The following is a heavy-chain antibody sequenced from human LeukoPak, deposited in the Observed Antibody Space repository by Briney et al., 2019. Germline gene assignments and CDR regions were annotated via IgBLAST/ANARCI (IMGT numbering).Heavy chain of an antibody. V-gene: IGHV3-23*01. CDR3: ARVNGYSSGWYSY. CDR1: GFTFSSYA. Sequence: GGSLRLSCEGSGFTFSSYAMSWVRQAPGKGLEWVSSISGSGGGTYYADSVKGRFTISRDNSKNTLYLQMNSLRAEDTAVYYCARVNGYSSGWYSYWGQGTLVTVSS. D-gene: IGHD6-19*01. J-gene: IGHJ4*02. CDR2: ISGSGGGT.